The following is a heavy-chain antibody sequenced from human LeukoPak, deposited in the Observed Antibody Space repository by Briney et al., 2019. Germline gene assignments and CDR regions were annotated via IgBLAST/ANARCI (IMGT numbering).Heavy chain of an antibody. CDR1: GFTFDDYA. CDR2: ISWNSGSI. Sequence: GGSLRLSCAASGFTFDDYAMHWVRQAPGKGLEWVSGISWNSGSIGYADSVKGRFTISRDNAKNSLYLQMNSLRAEDTALYYCAKGVNWGQTYFDLWGRGTLVTVSS. D-gene: IGHD7-27*01. CDR3: AKGVNWGQTYFDL. J-gene: IGHJ2*01. V-gene: IGHV3-9*01.